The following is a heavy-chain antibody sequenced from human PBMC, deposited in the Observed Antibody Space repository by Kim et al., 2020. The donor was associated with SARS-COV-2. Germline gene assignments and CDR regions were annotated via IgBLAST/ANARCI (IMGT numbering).Heavy chain of an antibody. CDR3: GKDPNGDYVGAFDM. V-gene: IGHV3-23*01. D-gene: IGHD4-17*01. Sequence: GGSLRLSCAASGFTFSIFGMSWVRQAPGKGLEWVSGIRSSGGERYYADSVRGRFTISRDNAKNTMYLQMNSLRAEDTAVYYCGKDPNGDYVGAFDMWGQG. CDR1: GFTFSIFG. CDR2: IRSSGGER. J-gene: IGHJ3*02.